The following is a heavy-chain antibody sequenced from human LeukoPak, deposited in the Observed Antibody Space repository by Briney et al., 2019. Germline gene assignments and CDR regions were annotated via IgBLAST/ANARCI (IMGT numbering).Heavy chain of an antibody. CDR2: ISSSGSTI. Sequence: PGGSLRLSCAVSGFTVSSSYMSWVRQAPGKGLEWVSYISSSGSTIYYADSVKGRFTISRDNAKNSLYLQMNSLRAEDTAVYYCARDPSGYSGYDFPPDVGGVDYWGQGTLVTVSS. V-gene: IGHV3-11*04. J-gene: IGHJ4*02. D-gene: IGHD5-12*01. CDR3: ARDPSGYSGYDFPPDVGGVDY. CDR1: GFTVSSSY.